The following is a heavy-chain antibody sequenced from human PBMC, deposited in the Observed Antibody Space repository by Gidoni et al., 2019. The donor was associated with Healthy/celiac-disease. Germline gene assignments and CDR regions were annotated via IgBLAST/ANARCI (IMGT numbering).Heavy chain of an antibody. CDR2: IKSKTDGGTT. D-gene: IGHD2-15*01. J-gene: IGHJ4*02. V-gene: IGHV3-15*01. Sequence: EVQLVASGGGLVKPGGSLRLSCAASGFTFRNAWMSWVRQAPGKGLEWVGRIKSKTDGGTTDYAAPVKGRFTISRDDSKNTLYLQMNSLKTEDTAVFYCTTLLHCSGGSCYSDWGQGTLVTVSS. CDR1: GFTFRNAW. CDR3: TTLLHCSGGSCYSD.